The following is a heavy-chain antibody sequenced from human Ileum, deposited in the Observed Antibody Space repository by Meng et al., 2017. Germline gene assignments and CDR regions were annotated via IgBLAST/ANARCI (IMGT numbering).Heavy chain of an antibody. CDR1: GFTFRSYS. J-gene: IGHJ4*02. V-gene: IGHV3-21*01. D-gene: IGHD3-9*01. CDR3: ARVGYYDILTAYYYFDS. Sequence: GGSLRLSCAASGFTFRSYSMNWVRQAPGKGLEWVSSISASGTYIYYAESVKGRFTISRDNAKNSLYLQMNSLRADDTAVYYCARVGYYDILTAYYYFDSWGQGT. CDR2: ISASGTYI.